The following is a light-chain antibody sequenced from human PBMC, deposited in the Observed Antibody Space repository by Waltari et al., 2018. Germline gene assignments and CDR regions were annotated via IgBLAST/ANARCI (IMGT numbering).Light chain of an antibody. CDR2: EVG. J-gene: IGLJ2*01. Sequence: QSXLXXXXXVXGXPXXSITIHCTGSRSAPGXHNYVSWYQQHPDKAPKIIIYEVGVRXSGISTRFSGSKSGNTASLTISGLQAADEAHYYCSSFTRSNIVIFGGGTRLTVL. CDR1: RSAPGXHNY. V-gene: IGLV2-14*01. CDR3: SSFTRSNIVI.